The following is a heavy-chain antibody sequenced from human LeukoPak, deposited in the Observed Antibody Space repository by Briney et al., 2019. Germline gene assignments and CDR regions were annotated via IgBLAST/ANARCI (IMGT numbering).Heavy chain of an antibody. CDR2: IYSGGST. J-gene: IGHJ4*02. CDR3: ARGSRGYYYDFDY. CDR1: GFTFDDYG. D-gene: IGHD3-22*01. Sequence: GGSLRLSCAASGFTFDDYGMSWVRQAPGKGLEWVSLIYSGGSTYYADSVKGRFTISRDISKNTLYPQMNSLRAEDTAVYYCARGSRGYYYDFDYWGQGTLVTVSS. V-gene: IGHV3-66*01.